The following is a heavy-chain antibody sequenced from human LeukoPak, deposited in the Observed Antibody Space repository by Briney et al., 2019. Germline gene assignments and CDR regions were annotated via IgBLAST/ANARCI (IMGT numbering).Heavy chain of an antibody. D-gene: IGHD3-3*01. V-gene: IGHV1-69*06. CDR3: ARSLFRFLEWSYRSYYYYYMDV. CDR1: GGTFSSYA. J-gene: IGHJ6*03. CDR2: IIPIFGTV. Sequence: SVKVSCKASGGTFSSYAISWVRQAPGQGLEWMGGIIPIFGTVNYAQKFQGRVTITADKSTSTAYMELSSLSSEDTAVYYCARSLFRFLEWSYRSYYYYYMDVWGKGTTVTVSS.